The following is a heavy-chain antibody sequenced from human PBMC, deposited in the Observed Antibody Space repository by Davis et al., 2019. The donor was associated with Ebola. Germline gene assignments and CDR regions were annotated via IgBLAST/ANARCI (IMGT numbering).Heavy chain of an antibody. V-gene: IGHV3-23*01. D-gene: IGHD6-13*01. CDR1: GFPFSEYA. Sequence: GESLKISCATSGFPFSEYAMTWVRQAPGKGLEWISDLSITGLTNYADAVKGRFTISRDNSKNTLYLQMNSLRAEDTAVYYCVRQLVLYFDYWGQGTLVTVSS. J-gene: IGHJ4*02. CDR2: LSITGLT. CDR3: VRQLVLYFDY.